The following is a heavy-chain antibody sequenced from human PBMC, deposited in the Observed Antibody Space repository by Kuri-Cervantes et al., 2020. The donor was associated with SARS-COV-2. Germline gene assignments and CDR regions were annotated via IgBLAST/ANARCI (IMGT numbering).Heavy chain of an antibody. CDR1: GFNFSRAD. V-gene: IGHV3-30*03. Sequence: GESLKISCAVSGFNFSRADIHWVRQAPGKGLEWVAVISYDGKKKKCIGSGKGRLTTSRDNSQNTVYLRMTNLRTEDTAMYYCATDHFGVQDFWGQGTLVTVSS. J-gene: IGHJ4*02. D-gene: IGHD2-21*01. CDR3: ATDHFGVQDF. CDR2: ISYDGKKK.